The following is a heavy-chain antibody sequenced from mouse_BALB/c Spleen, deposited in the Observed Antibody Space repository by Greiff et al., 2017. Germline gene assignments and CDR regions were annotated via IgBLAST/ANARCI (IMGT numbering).Heavy chain of an antibody. D-gene: IGHD2-14*01. Sequence: EVQVVESGGGLVQPKGSLKLSCAASGFTFNTYAMNWVRQAPGKGLEWVARIRSKSNNYATYYADSVKDRFTISRDDSQSMLYLQMNNLKTEDTAMYYCVREDYYRYDVDAMDYWGQGTSVTVSS. CDR2: IRSKSNNYAT. CDR3: VREDYYRYDVDAMDY. J-gene: IGHJ4*01. CDR1: GFTFNTYA. V-gene: IGHV10-1*02.